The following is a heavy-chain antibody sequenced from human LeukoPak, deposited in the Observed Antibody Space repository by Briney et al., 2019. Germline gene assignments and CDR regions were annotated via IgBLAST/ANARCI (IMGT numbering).Heavy chain of an antibody. Sequence: SVKVSCKASGGTFSSYSINWVRQAPGQGLEWMGRIIPIFGTANYAQKFQGRVTITTDESTSTAYMELSSLRSEDTAVYYCAREIQGTPPYYFDYWGQGTLVTVSS. CDR2: IIPIFGTA. J-gene: IGHJ4*02. V-gene: IGHV1-69*05. CDR1: GGTFSSYS. D-gene: IGHD1-1*01. CDR3: AREIQGTPPYYFDY.